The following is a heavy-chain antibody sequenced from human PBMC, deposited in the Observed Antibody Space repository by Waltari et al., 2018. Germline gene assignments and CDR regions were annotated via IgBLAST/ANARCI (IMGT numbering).Heavy chain of an antibody. Sequence: QVQLVQSGAEVKKPGASVKVSCKTSGYSFTAYHMHWVRQAPGQGLEWMGRINPNTGDTTYAQKLEGRVTMTRDTAMSTAYMELNKLTSDDTALYFCASNRDMLGWGQGTMVIVSS. D-gene: IGHD3-10*01. V-gene: IGHV1-2*06. CDR1: GYSFTAYH. CDR2: INPNTGDT. CDR3: ASNRDMLG. J-gene: IGHJ3*01.